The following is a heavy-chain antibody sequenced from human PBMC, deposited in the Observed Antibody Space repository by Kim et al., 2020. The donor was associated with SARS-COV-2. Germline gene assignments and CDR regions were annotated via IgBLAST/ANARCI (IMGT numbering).Heavy chain of an antibody. CDR1: GFTFSSYS. CDR3: ARAPKVLLVVVPAGIDY. D-gene: IGHD2-2*01. CDR2: ISSSSSYI. J-gene: IGHJ4*02. V-gene: IGHV3-21*01. Sequence: GGSLRLSCAASGFTFSSYSMNWVRQAPGKGLEWVSSISSSSSYIYSADSVKGRFTISRDNAKNSLYLQMNSLRAEDTAVYYCARAPKVLLVVVPAGIDYWGQGTLVTVSS.